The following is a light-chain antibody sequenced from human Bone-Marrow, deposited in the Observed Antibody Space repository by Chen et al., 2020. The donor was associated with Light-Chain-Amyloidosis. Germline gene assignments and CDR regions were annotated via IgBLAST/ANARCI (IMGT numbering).Light chain of an antibody. Sequence: IQMTQSPSTLSASVGDRVTITCRASQSIDTYLAWYRRKPGKAPKLLIQSASNLEGGVPSRFSGSGSGTEFTLTISSLQPDDFGSYYCQQYSSYPRTFGQGTNLEI. V-gene: IGKV1-5*01. CDR1: QSIDTY. CDR3: QQYSSYPRT. J-gene: IGKJ2*01. CDR2: SAS.